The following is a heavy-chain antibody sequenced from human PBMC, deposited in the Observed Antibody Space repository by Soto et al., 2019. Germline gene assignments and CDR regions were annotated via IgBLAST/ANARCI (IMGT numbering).Heavy chain of an antibody. CDR3: ARVRTTSFHYYGLDA. D-gene: IGHD4-4*01. CDR1: GGSISNYY. CDR2: MYYSGSA. J-gene: IGHJ6*02. V-gene: IGHV4-59*01. Sequence: QVQLRESGPGLVKPSETLSLTCTVSGGSISNYYWNWIRQPPGKGLEWIGYMYYSGSANYNPSLKSRVTITVDTSKNQFSLKLTSVTAADTAVYYCARVRTTSFHYYGLDAWGLGTTVTVSS.